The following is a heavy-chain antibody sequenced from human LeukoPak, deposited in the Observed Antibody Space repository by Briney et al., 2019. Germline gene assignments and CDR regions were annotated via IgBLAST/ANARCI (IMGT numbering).Heavy chain of an antibody. Sequence: ASVKVSCKASGYTFTSYGISWVRQAPGQGLEWMGWISAYNGNTNYAQKLQGRVTMTTDTSTSTAYMELRSLRSDDTAVYYCARDYKALSYNYFDPWGQGTLVTVSS. CDR1: GYTFTSYG. J-gene: IGHJ5*02. CDR2: ISAYNGNT. CDR3: ARDYKALSYNYFDP. D-gene: IGHD1-1*01. V-gene: IGHV1-18*01.